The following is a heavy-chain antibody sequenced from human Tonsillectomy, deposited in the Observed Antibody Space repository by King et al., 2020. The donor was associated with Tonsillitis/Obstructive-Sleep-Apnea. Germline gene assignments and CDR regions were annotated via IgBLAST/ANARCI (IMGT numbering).Heavy chain of an antibody. J-gene: IGHJ6*03. V-gene: IGHV3-30*04. Sequence: VQLVESGGGVVQPGRSLRLSCAASGFTFSSYAMHWVRQAPGKGLEWVAVISYDGSNKYYADSVKGRFTISRDNSKNTLYLQMNSLRAEDTAVYYCARWGYCSSTSCPEGYYYYYMDVWGKGTTVTVSS. D-gene: IGHD2-2*01. CDR3: ARWGYCSSTSCPEGYYYYYMDV. CDR1: GFTFSSYA. CDR2: ISYDGSNK.